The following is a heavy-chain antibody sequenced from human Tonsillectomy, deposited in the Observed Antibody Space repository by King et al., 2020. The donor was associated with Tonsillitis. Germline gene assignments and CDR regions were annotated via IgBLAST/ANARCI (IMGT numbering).Heavy chain of an antibody. CDR2: IMSDSSSI. J-gene: IGHJ4*02. V-gene: IGHV3-21*01. Sequence: VQLVESGGGLVKPGGSLRLSCAGSGFTFRRYTVGWVRQAPGKGLQWVSSIMSDSSSIYYADSVRGRFTISRDNAKNSLYLQMNSLRAEDTAVYFCARLVYSAYDSYFDYWGQGTLVTVSS. CDR1: GFTFRRYT. CDR3: ARLVYSAYDSYFDY. D-gene: IGHD5-12*01.